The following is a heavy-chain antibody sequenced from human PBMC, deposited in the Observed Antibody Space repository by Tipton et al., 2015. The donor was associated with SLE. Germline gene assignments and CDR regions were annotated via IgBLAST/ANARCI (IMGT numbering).Heavy chain of an antibody. CDR2: IYYSGST. J-gene: IGHJ2*01. D-gene: IGHD2-15*01. CDR3: ARGVGLRGSGHGYFDL. V-gene: IGHV4-39*07. Sequence: TLSLTCTVSGGSISSSSYYWGWIRQPPGKGLEWIGSIYYSGSTYYNPSLKSRVTISVDTSKNQFSLKLSSVTAADTAVYYCARGVGLRGSGHGYFDLWGRDTMDTVSS. CDR1: GGSISSSSYY.